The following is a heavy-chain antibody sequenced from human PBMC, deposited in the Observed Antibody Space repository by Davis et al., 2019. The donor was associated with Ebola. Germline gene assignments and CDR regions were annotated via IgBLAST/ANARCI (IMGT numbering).Heavy chain of an antibody. CDR3: ARSRLSFGVVKYHYGMDA. V-gene: IGHV3-23*01. Sequence: GESLKISCADSAITFSSYAMTWVRQAPGKGLEWVSAISGSGGNTYYADSVKGRFTISRDNSKKTMYLQMNSLRGEDTAVYYCARSRLSFGVVKYHYGMDAWGKGTTVTVSS. CDR2: ISGSGGNT. J-gene: IGHJ6*04. CDR1: AITFSSYA. D-gene: IGHD3-3*01.